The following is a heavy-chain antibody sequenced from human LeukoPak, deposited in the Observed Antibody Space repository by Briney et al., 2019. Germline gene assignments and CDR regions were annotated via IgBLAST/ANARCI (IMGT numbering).Heavy chain of an antibody. CDR2: INPNSGGT. D-gene: IGHD1-26*01. V-gene: IGHV1-2*04. CDR3: ARGSSGSYGGSFDY. CDR1: GYTFTGYY. J-gene: IGHJ4*02. Sequence: ASVNVSCKASGYTFTGYYMHWVRQAPGQGLEWMGWINPNSGGTNYAQKFQGWVTMTRDTSISTAYMELSRLRSDDTAVYYCARGSSGSYGGSFDYWGQGTLVTVSS.